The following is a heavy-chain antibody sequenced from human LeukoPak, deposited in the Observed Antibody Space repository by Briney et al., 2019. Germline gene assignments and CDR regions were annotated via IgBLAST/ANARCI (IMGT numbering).Heavy chain of an antibody. V-gene: IGHV3-48*03. CDR3: ARGRSGYQNY. CDR1: GFTFSSHE. CDR2: ISSSGSTI. D-gene: IGHD3-22*01. Sequence: GGSLRLSCAASGFTFSSHEMNWVRQAPGKGLEWVSYISSSGSTIYYADSVKGRFTISRDNAKNSLYLQMDSLRAEDTAVYYCARGRSGYQNYWGQGTLVTVSS. J-gene: IGHJ4*02.